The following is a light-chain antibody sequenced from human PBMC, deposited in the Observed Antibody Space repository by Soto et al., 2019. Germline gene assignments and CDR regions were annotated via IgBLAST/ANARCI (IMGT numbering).Light chain of an antibody. CDR2: DVS. Sequence: QSALTQPASVSGSPGQSITISCTGTSSDVGGYNYVSWYQQHPGTAPKLMIYDVSDRPSGVSNRFSGFKSGNTASLNISGLQAEDEADYYCSSYTSSSTPYVFGTGTKLTVL. J-gene: IGLJ1*01. CDR1: SSDVGGYNY. V-gene: IGLV2-14*03. CDR3: SSYTSSSTPYV.